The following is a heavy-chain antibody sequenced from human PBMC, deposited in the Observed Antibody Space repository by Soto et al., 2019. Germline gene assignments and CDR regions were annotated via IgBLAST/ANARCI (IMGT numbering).Heavy chain of an antibody. CDR1: GFSVSEKH. J-gene: IGHJ3*01. CDR3: AGADRSAFEV. Sequence: EEQLVESGGGLVQLGGSLRLSCAASGFSVSEKHMSWVRQAPGQGLEWVSTIYSIYGRSRTCYADSVEGRFTISRDNSKNTLSRQMHTLRAGDTAVYYCAGADRSAFEVWGQGAMVTVSS. CDR2: IYSIYGRSRT. V-gene: IGHV3-66*01.